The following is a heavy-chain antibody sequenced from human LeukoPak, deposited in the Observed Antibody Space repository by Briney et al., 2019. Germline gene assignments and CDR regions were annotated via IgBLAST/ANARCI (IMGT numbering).Heavy chain of an antibody. J-gene: IGHJ3*02. Sequence: ASVKVSCKVSGYTLTELSMHWVRQAPGKGLEWMGGFDPEDGETIYAQKFQGRVTMTEDTSTDTAYMELSSLRSEDTAVYYCARKSRGNHAFDIWGQGTMVTVSS. CDR3: ARKSRGNHAFDI. D-gene: IGHD1-14*01. CDR1: GYTLTELS. V-gene: IGHV1-24*01. CDR2: FDPEDGET.